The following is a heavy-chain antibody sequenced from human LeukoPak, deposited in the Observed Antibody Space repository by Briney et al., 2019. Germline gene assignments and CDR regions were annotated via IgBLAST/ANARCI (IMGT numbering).Heavy chain of an antibody. CDR1: GFTFDDYA. V-gene: IGHV3-9*01. J-gene: IGHJ4*02. D-gene: IGHD3-22*01. Sequence: PGGSLRLSCAASGFTFDDYAMHWLRQAPGKGLEWVSGISWDSGSMGQADSVKGRFTISRDNAKNSLYLQMNSLRAEDTALYYCAKDKAVYDSSGYFDYWGQGTLVTVSS. CDR2: ISWDSGSM. CDR3: AKDKAVYDSSGYFDY.